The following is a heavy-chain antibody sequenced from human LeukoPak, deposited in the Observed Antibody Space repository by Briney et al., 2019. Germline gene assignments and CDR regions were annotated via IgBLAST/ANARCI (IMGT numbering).Heavy chain of an antibody. J-gene: IGHJ5*02. CDR1: GFTFSSYA. D-gene: IGHD3-22*01. CDR2: ISGSGGST. V-gene: IGHV3-23*01. Sequence: GGSLRLSCAASGFTFSSYAMSWVRQAPGKGLEWVSAISGSGGSTYYADSVKGRFTISRDNSKNTLYLQMNSLRADDTAVYYCAKDRGDYSGSPRFDPWGQGTLVTVSS. CDR3: AKDRGDYSGSPRFDP.